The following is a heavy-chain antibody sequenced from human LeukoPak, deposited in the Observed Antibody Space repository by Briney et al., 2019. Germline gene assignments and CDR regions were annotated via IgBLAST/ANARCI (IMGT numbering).Heavy chain of an antibody. V-gene: IGHV3-30*02. D-gene: IGHD2-15*01. J-gene: IGHJ4*02. CDR1: GFTFSSYG. CDR3: AKIFSGGWFPDYDY. Sequence: GGSLRLSCAASGFTFSSYGMHWVRQAPGKGLEWVAFIRYDGSNKYYADSVKGRFTISRENSKNTLYLQMNSLRAEDTAVYYCAKIFSGGWFPDYDYWGQGTLVTVSS. CDR2: IRYDGSNK.